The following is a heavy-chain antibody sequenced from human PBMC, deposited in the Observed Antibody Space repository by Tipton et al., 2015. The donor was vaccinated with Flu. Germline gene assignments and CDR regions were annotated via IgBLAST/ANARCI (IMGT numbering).Heavy chain of an antibody. CDR1: GGSISSGGYY. Sequence: TLSLTCTVSGGSISSGGYYWSWIRQHPGKGLEWIGYIYYSGSTYYNPSLKSRVTISVDTSKNQFSLKLSSVTVADTAVYYCARGAYDFWSGYPTHYFDYWGQGTLVTVSS. J-gene: IGHJ4*02. V-gene: IGHV4-31*03. D-gene: IGHD3-3*01. CDR2: IYYSGST. CDR3: ARGAYDFWSGYPTHYFDY.